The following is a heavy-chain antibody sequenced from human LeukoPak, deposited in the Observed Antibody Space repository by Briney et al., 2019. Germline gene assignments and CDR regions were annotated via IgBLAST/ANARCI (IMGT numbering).Heavy chain of an antibody. D-gene: IGHD6-19*01. Sequence: GESLKFSCQGSGYTFTSYWIGWVRQVPAKGMEWRGIIYPGDSDTTYSTSSQGQVTISADKSISTAYLQSSSLEASDTAMYYCARLLTWGSGWTEHYFDYWGQGTLVTVSS. J-gene: IGHJ4*02. CDR2: IYPGDSDT. V-gene: IGHV5-51*01. CDR1: GYTFTSYW. CDR3: ARLLTWGSGWTEHYFDY.